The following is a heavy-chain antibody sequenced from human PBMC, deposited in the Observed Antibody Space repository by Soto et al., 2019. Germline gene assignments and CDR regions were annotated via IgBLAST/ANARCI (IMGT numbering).Heavy chain of an antibody. CDR2: IIPIFGTA. CDR1: GGTFSSYA. J-gene: IGHJ4*02. V-gene: IGHV1-69*06. CDR3: ARTVRGYQSFDY. Sequence: QVQLVQSGAEVKKHGSSVKVSCKASGGTFSSYAISWVRQAPGQGLEWMGGIIPIFGTANYAQKFQGRVTNTAEKSTRTAYMELSSLRSEDTAVYYCARTVRGYQSFDYWGQGTLVTVSS. D-gene: IGHD2-2*01.